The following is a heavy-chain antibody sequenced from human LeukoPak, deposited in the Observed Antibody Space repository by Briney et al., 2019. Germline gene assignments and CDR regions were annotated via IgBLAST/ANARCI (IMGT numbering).Heavy chain of an antibody. Sequence: GGSLRLSCAASGFTFSSYAMSWVRQAPGKGLEWVSAISGSGGSTYYADSVKGRFTISRDNSKNTLYLQMNSLRAEDTAVYYCAKRGYYDILTGYSDDAFDIWGQGTMVTVSS. CDR2: ISGSGGST. J-gene: IGHJ3*02. CDR3: AKRGYYDILTGYSDDAFDI. D-gene: IGHD3-9*01. CDR1: GFTFSSYA. V-gene: IGHV3-23*01.